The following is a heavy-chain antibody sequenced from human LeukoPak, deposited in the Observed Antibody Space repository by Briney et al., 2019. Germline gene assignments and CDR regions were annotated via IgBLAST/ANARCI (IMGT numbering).Heavy chain of an antibody. Sequence: NASETLSLTCTVSGGSISSSSYYWGWIRQPPGKGLEWIGSIYYSGSTYYNPSLKSRVTISVDTSKNQFSLKLSSVTAADTAVYYCAGSPNWGIPAYWGQGTLVTVSS. CDR3: AGSPNWGIPAY. V-gene: IGHV4-39*07. D-gene: IGHD7-27*01. CDR1: GGSISSSSYY. CDR2: IYYSGST. J-gene: IGHJ4*02.